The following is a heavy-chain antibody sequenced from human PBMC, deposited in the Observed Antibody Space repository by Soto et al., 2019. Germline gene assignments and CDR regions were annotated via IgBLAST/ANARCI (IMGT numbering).Heavy chain of an antibody. CDR3: ARLAYYDSSGYYYDYYYYYGMDV. D-gene: IGHD3-22*01. V-gene: IGHV1-3*01. Sequence: ASVKVSCKASGYTFTSYDMHWVHQAPGQRLEWMGWINAGNGNTKYSQKFQGRVTITRDTSASTAYLQWSSLKASDTAMYYCARLAYYDSSGYYYDYYYYYGMDVWGQGTTVTVSS. J-gene: IGHJ6*02. CDR2: INAGNGNT. CDR1: GYTFTSYD.